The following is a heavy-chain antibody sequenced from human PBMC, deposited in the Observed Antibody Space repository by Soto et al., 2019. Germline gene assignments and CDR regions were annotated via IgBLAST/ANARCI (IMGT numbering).Heavy chain of an antibody. Sequence: PGGSLRLSCAASGFTFSNAWMTWFRQAPGKGLEWVGRIKSKTDGGTTDYAAPVKGRFTISRDDSKNTLYLQMNGLKTEDTAVYYCPNTYYYDSSAYYSDAFDIWGQGTMVTVSS. J-gene: IGHJ3*02. CDR1: GFTFSNAW. V-gene: IGHV3-15*01. CDR2: IKSKTDGGTT. CDR3: PNTYYYDSSAYYSDAFDI. D-gene: IGHD3-22*01.